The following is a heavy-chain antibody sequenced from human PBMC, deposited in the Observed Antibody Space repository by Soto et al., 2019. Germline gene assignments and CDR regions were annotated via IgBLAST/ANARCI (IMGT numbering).Heavy chain of an antibody. J-gene: IGHJ6*02. CDR1: GFTFSSYA. D-gene: IGHD3-3*01. Sequence: LSLTCAASGFTFSSYAMSWVRQAPGKGLEWVSAISGSGGSTYYADSVKGRFTISRDNSKNTLYLQMNSLRAEDTAVYYCARHLYYDFWSGYYGMDVWGQGTTVTVSS. V-gene: IGHV3-23*01. CDR3: ARHLYYDFWSGYYGMDV. CDR2: ISGSGGST.